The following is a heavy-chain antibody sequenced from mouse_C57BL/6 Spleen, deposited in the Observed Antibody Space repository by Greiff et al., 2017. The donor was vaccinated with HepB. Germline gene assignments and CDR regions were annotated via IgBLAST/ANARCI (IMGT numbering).Heavy chain of an antibody. CDR1: GFTFSSYA. J-gene: IGHJ2*01. Sequence: DVKLVESGGGLVKPGGSLKLSCAASGFTFSSYAMSWVRQTPEKRLEWVATISDGGSYTYYPDNVKGRFTISRDNAKNNLYLQMSHLKSEDTAMYYCARDNYGSSYRGYFDYWGQGTTLTVSS. CDR3: ARDNYGSSYRGYFDY. CDR2: ISDGGSYT. D-gene: IGHD1-1*01. V-gene: IGHV5-4*01.